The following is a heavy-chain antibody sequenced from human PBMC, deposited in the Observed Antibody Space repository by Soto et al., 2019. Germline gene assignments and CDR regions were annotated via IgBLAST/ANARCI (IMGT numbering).Heavy chain of an antibody. D-gene: IGHD3-22*01. Sequence: ESLKISFKGSGYSFTSYWIGWVRQMPGKGLEWMGIIYPGDSDTRYSPSFQGQVTISADKSISTAYLQWSSLKASDTAMYYCARQTKSATYYYDSSGSDYWGQGTLVTVSS. CDR2: IYPGDSDT. J-gene: IGHJ4*02. CDR1: GYSFTSYW. CDR3: ARQTKSATYYYDSSGSDY. V-gene: IGHV5-51*01.